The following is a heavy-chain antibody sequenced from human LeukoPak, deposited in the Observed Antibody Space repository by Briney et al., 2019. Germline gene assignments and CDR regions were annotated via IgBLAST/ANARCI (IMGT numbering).Heavy chain of an antibody. V-gene: IGHV4-38-2*01. CDR3: ARLGGYCSSTSCYTEFDP. CDR1: GYSISSGYY. Sequence: PSETLSLTCAVSGYSISSGYYWGWIRQPPGKGLEWIGSIYQSGSTYYNPSLKSRVTISVDTSKNQFSLKLSSVTAADTAVYYCARLGGYCSSTSCYTEFDPWGQGTLVTVSS. CDR2: IYQSGST. D-gene: IGHD2-2*02. J-gene: IGHJ5*02.